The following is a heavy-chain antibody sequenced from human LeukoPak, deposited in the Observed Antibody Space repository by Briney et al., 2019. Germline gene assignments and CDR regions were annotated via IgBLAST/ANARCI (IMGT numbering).Heavy chain of an antibody. CDR1: GGSISSGGYY. CDR3: ARVSSSWYWSDP. V-gene: IGHV4-31*03. J-gene: IGHJ5*02. Sequence: PSQTLSLTCTVSGGSISSGGYYWSWIRQHPGKGLEWIGYIYYSGSTYYNPSLKSRVTISVDTSKNQFSLKLSSVTAADTAVYYCARVSSSWYWSDPWGQGTLVTVSS. CDR2: IYYSGST. D-gene: IGHD6-13*01.